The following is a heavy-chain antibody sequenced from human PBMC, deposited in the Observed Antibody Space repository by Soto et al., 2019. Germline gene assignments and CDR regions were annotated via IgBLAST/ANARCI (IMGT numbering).Heavy chain of an antibody. Sequence: GGSLRLSCAASGFTFSSYAMHWVRQAPGKGLEWVAVISYDGSNKYYADSVKGRFTISRDNSKNTLYLQMNSLRAEDTAVYYCARDWRSSWYFDYWGQGTLVTGSS. CDR1: GFTFSSYA. J-gene: IGHJ4*02. V-gene: IGHV3-30-3*01. CDR3: ARDWRSSWYFDY. CDR2: ISYDGSNK. D-gene: IGHD6-13*01.